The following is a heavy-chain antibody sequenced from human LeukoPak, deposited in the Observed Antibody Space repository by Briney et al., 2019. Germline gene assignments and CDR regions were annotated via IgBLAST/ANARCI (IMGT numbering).Heavy chain of an antibody. J-gene: IGHJ4*02. CDR1: GFTFSSYS. Sequence: PGWALRLSCAASGFTFSSYSMNWVRQAPGKGLEWVSSISSSSNYIYYADSVKGTFTISRDNAKNTLYLKKNSVRAEDTAVYYCARDLGSLLPHYIDCWGKGTLVSVAS. CDR2: ISSSSNYI. D-gene: IGHD3-16*01. CDR3: ARDLGSLLPHYIDC. V-gene: IGHV3-21*01.